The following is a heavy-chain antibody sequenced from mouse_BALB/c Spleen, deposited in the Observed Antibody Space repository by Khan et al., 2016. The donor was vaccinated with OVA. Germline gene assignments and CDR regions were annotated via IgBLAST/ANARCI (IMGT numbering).Heavy chain of an antibody. CDR1: GYTFTSYW. J-gene: IGHJ2*01. D-gene: IGHD1-1*01. V-gene: IGHV1S81*02. Sequence: VQLQQSGAELVKAGASVKMSCKASGYTFTSYWMHWVKQRLGQGLEWFAETNPTNGRTYYNEKFKSKATLTVDKSSSTAYMLLSGPTFEDSAVYYLARIKNIVATYFDYWGQGTTLTVSS. CDR3: ARIKNIVATYFDY. CDR2: TNPTNGRT.